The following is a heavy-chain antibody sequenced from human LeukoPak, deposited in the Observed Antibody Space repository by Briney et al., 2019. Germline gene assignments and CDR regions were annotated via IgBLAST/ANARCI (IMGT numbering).Heavy chain of an antibody. CDR2: INHSGST. CDR3: ARDNLTVGFDP. V-gene: IGHV4-34*01. Sequence: SETLSLTCAVYGGSFSGYYWSWIRQPPGKGLEWIGEINHSGSTNYNPSLKSRVTISVDTSKNQFSLKLSSVTAADTAVYYCARDNLTVGFDPWGQGTLVTVPS. D-gene: IGHD1-20*01. CDR1: GGSFSGYY. J-gene: IGHJ5*02.